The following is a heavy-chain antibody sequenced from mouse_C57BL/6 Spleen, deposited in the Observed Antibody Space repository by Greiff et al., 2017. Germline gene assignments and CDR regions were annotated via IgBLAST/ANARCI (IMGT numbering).Heavy chain of an antibody. Sequence: QVQLQQPGAELVRPGSSVKLSCKASGYTFTSYWMHWVKQRPIQGLEWIGNIDPSDSETHYNQKFKDKATLTVDKSSSTAYMQRSSLTAEDSAVYYGARSGYVYYYAMDYWGQGTSVTVSS. V-gene: IGHV1-52*01. CDR2: IDPSDSET. CDR1: GYTFTSYW. CDR3: ARSGYVYYYAMDY. D-gene: IGHD3-1*01. J-gene: IGHJ4*01.